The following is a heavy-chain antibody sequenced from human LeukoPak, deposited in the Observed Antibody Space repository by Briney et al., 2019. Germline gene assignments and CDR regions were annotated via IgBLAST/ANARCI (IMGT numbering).Heavy chain of an antibody. V-gene: IGHV1-2*02. CDR1: GYTFTGYY. J-gene: IGHJ6*02. D-gene: IGHD4-17*01. Sequence: ASVKVSCKASGYTFTGYYMHWVRQAPGQGLEWMGWINPSSGGTNYAQKFQGRVTMTRDTSISTAYMELSRLRSDDTAVYYCARNGDYVGYYYYGMDVWGQGTTVTVSS. CDR3: ARNGDYVGYYYYGMDV. CDR2: INPSSGGT.